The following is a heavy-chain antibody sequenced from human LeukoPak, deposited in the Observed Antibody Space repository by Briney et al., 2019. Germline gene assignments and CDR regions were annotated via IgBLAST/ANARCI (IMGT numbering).Heavy chain of an antibody. CDR2: ITSSSNYI. CDR3: ARDCWDYGSGSYCGIDY. CDR1: GFTFSSYA. D-gene: IGHD3-10*01. Sequence: GGSLRLSCAASGFTFSSYAMSWVRQAPGKGLEWVSSITSSSNYIYYADSVKGRFTISRDNAKNSLYLQMNSLRAEDTTVYYCARDCWDYGSGSYCGIDYWGQGTLVTVSS. V-gene: IGHV3-21*03. J-gene: IGHJ4*02.